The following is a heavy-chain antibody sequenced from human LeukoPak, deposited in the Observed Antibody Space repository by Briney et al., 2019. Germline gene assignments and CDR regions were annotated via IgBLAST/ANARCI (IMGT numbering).Heavy chain of an antibody. Sequence: GGSLRLSCTASGFTFSSYWMLWVRQAPGKGLVWVSRINSDGGSTSYADSVKGRFTISRDNAKNTLYLQMNGLRAEDTAVYYCARRIQGMAPYYFDYWGQGTLVTVSS. J-gene: IGHJ4*02. CDR2: INSDGGST. D-gene: IGHD5-24*01. CDR1: GFTFSSYW. CDR3: ARRIQGMAPYYFDY. V-gene: IGHV3-74*01.